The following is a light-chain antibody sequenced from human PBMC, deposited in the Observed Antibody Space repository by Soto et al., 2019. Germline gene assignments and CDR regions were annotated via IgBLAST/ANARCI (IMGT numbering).Light chain of an antibody. J-gene: IGKJ1*01. CDR3: QQYGSSGT. V-gene: IGKV3-20*01. CDR2: GAS. CDR1: QSVSNNY. Sequence: EIGLTQSPGPLSLSPGERATLSCRASQSVSNNYLAWYQQKPGQAPRLRIYGASNRATGIPDRFSGSGSGTDFTLTISRLEPEDFAVYYCQQYGSSGTFGQGTKVEIK.